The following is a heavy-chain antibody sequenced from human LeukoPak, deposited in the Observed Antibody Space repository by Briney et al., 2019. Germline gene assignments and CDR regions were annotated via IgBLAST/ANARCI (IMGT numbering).Heavy chain of an antibody. CDR2: ISSSSSYI. CDR1: GFTFSSYS. V-gene: IGHV3-21*01. J-gene: IGHJ4*02. Sequence: GGSLRLSCAASGFTFSSYSMNWVRQAPGKGLEWVSSISSSSSYIYYADSVKGRFTISRDNAKNSLYLQMNSLRAEDTAVYYCARDRIGRGLLLSYWGQGTLVTVSS. D-gene: IGHD2-15*01. CDR3: ARDRIGRGLLLSY.